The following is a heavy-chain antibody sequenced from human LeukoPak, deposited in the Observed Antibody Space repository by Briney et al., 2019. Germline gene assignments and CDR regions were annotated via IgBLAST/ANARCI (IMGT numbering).Heavy chain of an antibody. V-gene: IGHV1-69*16. CDR3: ARARTSTRFTDSFDI. CDR1: GVTFSNNS. D-gene: IGHD2-15*01. J-gene: IGHJ3*02. CDR2: IIPILRSA. Sequence: GSSVKVSCKTSGVTFSNNSITWVRQAPGQGLEWLGGIIPILRSASYAQKFRGRLRMTSDESTTTAYMELSSLSSDDTAMYFCARARTSTRFTDSFDIWSQGTLVTVSS.